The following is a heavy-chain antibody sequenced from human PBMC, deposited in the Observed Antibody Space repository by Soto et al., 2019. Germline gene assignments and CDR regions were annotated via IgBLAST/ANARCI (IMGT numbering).Heavy chain of an antibody. V-gene: IGHV4-39*07. Sequence: ASETLSLTCTVSGGSISSSSYYWGWIRQPPGKGLEWIGSIFYSGSTYYNPSLKSRVTISVDTSKNQFSLKLSSVTAADTAVYYCARDLWGYCGTDCYPLDVWAQGNTVTVSS. J-gene: IGHJ6*02. CDR2: IFYSGST. CDR3: ARDLWGYCGTDCYPLDV. D-gene: IGHD2-21*02. CDR1: GGSISSSSYY.